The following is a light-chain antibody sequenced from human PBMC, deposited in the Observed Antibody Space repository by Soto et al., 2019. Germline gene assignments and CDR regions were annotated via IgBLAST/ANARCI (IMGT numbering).Light chain of an antibody. Sequence: DIQMTQSPSSLSASVGDRVTITCRASQSISSYLNWYQQKPGKAPKLLIYAASSLQSGVPSRFRGSGSGTDFTLTISSLQPEDFATYYCQQSYSTPTTFGQGTKVDIK. CDR1: QSISSY. J-gene: IGKJ1*01. CDR3: QQSYSTPTT. V-gene: IGKV1-39*01. CDR2: AAS.